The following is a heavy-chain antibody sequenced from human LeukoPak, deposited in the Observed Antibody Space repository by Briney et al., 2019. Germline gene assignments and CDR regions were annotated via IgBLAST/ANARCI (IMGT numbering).Heavy chain of an antibody. J-gene: IGHJ4*02. D-gene: IGHD1-20*01. CDR2: INPNSGGT. Sequence: ASVKVSCKTSGYTFTAYYIHWLRQAPGQGLEWMGWINPNSGGTKYSEKFQGRVTMTRDTSISTVYMDLSRLRFDDTAVHYCASGFAVVTGTGSDYFDYWGQGTLVTVSS. CDR3: ASGFAVVTGTGSDYFDY. V-gene: IGHV1-2*02. CDR1: GYTFTAYY.